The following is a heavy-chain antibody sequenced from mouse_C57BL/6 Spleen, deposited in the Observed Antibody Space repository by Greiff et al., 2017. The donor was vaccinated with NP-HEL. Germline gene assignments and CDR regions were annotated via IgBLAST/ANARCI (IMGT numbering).Heavy chain of an antibody. Sequence: QVQLQQPGAELVMPGASVKLSCKASGYTFTSYWMHWVKQRPGQGLEWIGEIDPSDSYTNYNQKFKGKSTLTVDKSSSTAYMQLSSLTSEDSAVYYCARGEKTGHFDYWGQGTTLTVSS. J-gene: IGHJ2*01. CDR3: ARGEKTGHFDY. V-gene: IGHV1-69*01. D-gene: IGHD4-1*01. CDR2: IDPSDSYT. CDR1: GYTFTSYW.